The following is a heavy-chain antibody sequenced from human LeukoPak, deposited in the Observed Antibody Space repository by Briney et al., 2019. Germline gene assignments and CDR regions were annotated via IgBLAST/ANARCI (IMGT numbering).Heavy chain of an antibody. CDR2: IRSKAYGGTT. V-gene: IGHV3-49*04. D-gene: IGHD2-2*03. Sequence: SLRLSCTASAFTFGDYAMSWVRQAPGKGLEWVGFIRSKAYGGTTEYAASVKGRFTISRDDSKSIAYLQMNSLKTEDTAVYYCTRDLGGYCSSTSCWARWFDPWGQGTLVTVSS. CDR3: TRDLGGYCSSTSCWARWFDP. J-gene: IGHJ5*02. CDR1: AFTFGDYA.